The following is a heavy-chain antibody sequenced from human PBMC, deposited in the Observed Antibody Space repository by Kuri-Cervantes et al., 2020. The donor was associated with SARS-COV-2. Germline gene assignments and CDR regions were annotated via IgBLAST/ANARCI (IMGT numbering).Heavy chain of an antibody. CDR2: MNPNSGNT. CDR3: ARGPTFPYYYYMDV. V-gene: IGHV1-8*03. CDR1: GNTFTSFG. J-gene: IGHJ6*03. Sequence: ASVKVSCKASGNTFTSFGINWVRQATGQGLEWMGWMNPNSGNTGYAQKFQGRVTITRNTSISTAYMELSSLRSEDTAVYYCARGPTFPYYYYMDVWGKGTTVTVSS.